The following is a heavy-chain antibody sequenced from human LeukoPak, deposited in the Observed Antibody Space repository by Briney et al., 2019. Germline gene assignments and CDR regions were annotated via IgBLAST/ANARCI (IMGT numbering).Heavy chain of an antibody. CDR1: GFTFISYW. Sequence: PGGSLRLSCAASGFTFISYWMSWVRQAPGKGLEWVANIKEDGSEKYYVDSVGGRFTISRDNAKNSLYLQMNSLRAEDTAVYYCARDQYWGQGTLVTVSS. CDR3: ARDQY. V-gene: IGHV3-7*01. J-gene: IGHJ4*02. CDR2: IKEDGSEK.